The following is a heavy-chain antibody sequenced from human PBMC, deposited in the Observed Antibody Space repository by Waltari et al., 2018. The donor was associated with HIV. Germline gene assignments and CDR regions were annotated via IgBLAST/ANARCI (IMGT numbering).Heavy chain of an antibody. J-gene: IGHJ6*02. CDR3: ARGDCSSTSCYTPYYYGMDV. CDR2: ISAYNGNT. D-gene: IGHD2-2*01. V-gene: IGHV1-18*01. CDR1: GYTFTSYG. Sequence: QVQLVQSGAEVKKPGASVKVSCKASGYTFTSYGISWVRQAPGQGLEWMGWISAYNGNTNYAQKLQGRVTMTTDTSTSTAYMELRSLRSDDTAVYYCARGDCSSTSCYTPYYYGMDVWGQGTTVTVSS.